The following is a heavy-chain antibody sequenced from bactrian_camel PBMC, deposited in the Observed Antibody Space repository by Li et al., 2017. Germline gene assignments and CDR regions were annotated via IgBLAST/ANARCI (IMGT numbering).Heavy chain of an antibody. D-gene: IGHD4*01. Sequence: HVQLVESGGGLVQPGGSLRLSCAASGFSFSSYYMDWARQAPGKGLEWVSLSNKDGGKTYYADSMKGRFTISRDNAKNTLYLQMDSLKSEDTALYYCATFYSDYEGFGYWGQGTQVTVS. CDR3: ATFYSDYEGFGY. J-gene: IGHJ6*01. V-gene: IGHV3S1*01. CDR2: SNKDGGKT. CDR1: GFSFSSYY.